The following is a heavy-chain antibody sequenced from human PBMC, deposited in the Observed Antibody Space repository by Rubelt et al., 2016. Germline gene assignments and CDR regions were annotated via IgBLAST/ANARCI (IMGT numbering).Heavy chain of an antibody. CDR3: ARVLSDYYYGMDV. J-gene: IGHJ6*02. V-gene: IGHV3-48*01. CDR2: ISSSSSTI. CDR1: S. Sequence: SMNWVRQAPGKGLEWVSYISSSSSTIYYADSVKGRFTISRDNAKKSLYLQMTSLRAEDTAVYYCARVLSDYYYGMDVWGQGTTVTVSS.